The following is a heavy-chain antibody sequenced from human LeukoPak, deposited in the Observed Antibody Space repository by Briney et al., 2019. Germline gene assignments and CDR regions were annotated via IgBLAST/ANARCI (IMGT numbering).Heavy chain of an antibody. CDR3: ARGYGDFPSHPYYFDY. V-gene: IGHV4-31*03. CDR1: GGSISSGGYY. D-gene: IGHD4-17*01. J-gene: IGHJ4*02. Sequence: SETLSLTCTVSGGSISSGGYYWSWIRQHPGKGLEWIGYIYYSGSTYYNPSLKSRVTISVDTSKNQFSLKLSSVTAADTAVYYCARGYGDFPSHPYYFDYWGQGTLVTVSS. CDR2: IYYSGST.